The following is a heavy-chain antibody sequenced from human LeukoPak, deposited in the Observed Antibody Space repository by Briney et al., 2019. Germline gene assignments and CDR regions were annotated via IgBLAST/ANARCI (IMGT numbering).Heavy chain of an antibody. D-gene: IGHD6-13*01. V-gene: IGHV3-9*01. CDR2: ISWNSGSI. J-gene: IGHJ4*02. CDR3: ARELAAAGSFDY. CDR1: GFTFDDYA. Sequence: QAGGSLRLSCAASGFTFDDYAMHWVRQAPGKGLEWVSGISWNSGSIGYADSVKGRFTISRDNAKNSLYLQMNSLRAEDTAVYYCARELAAAGSFDYWGQGTLVTVSS.